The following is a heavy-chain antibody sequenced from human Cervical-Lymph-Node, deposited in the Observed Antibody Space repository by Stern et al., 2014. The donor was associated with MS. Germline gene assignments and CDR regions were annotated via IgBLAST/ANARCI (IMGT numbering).Heavy chain of an antibody. Sequence: LVESGTEVKKPGASVLVSCKASGYTFTTYGITWVRQAPGQGLEWMGWISADSGNTKYAQKFQDRVTMTRDTTTGTAYMEVRSLRSEDTAVYYCARDKMHAFDYWGQGTQVTVPS. CDR2: ISADSGNT. CDR3: ARDKMHAFDY. D-gene: IGHD2-8*01. CDR1: GYTFTTYG. V-gene: IGHV1-18*01. J-gene: IGHJ4*02.